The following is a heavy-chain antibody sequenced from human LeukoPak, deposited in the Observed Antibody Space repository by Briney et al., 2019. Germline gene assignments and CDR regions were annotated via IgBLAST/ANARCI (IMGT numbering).Heavy chain of an antibody. V-gene: IGHV5-51*01. J-gene: IGHJ4*02. CDR2: IYPDDSDT. CDR3: ARGNHCGSTSCALDY. Sequence: GESLKISCKGSGYDFSSHWIGWVRQMPGKGLEWMGIIYPDDSDTKYSPSSEGQVTISADKSLNSAYLQWSSLKASDTAMYYCARGNHCGSTSCALDYWGQGTLVTVSS. CDR1: GYDFSSHW. D-gene: IGHD2-2*01.